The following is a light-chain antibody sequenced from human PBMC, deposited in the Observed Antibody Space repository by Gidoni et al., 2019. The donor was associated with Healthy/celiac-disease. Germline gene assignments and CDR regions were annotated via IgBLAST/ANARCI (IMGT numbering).Light chain of an antibody. CDR2: AAS. J-gene: IGKJ1*01. V-gene: IGKV1-39*01. Sequence: DIQMTQSPSSLSASIGDRVTITCRESQSISSYLNWYQQKPGKAPKLLIYAASSLQSGVPSSFSGSGSGTDFTLTISSLQPEDFATYYCQQSYSTPVTFGQGTKVEIK. CDR1: QSISSY. CDR3: QQSYSTPVT.